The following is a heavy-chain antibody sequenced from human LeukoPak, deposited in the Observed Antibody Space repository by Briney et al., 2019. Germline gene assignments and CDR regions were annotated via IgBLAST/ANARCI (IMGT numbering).Heavy chain of an antibody. CDR1: GFTFSSHW. D-gene: IGHD3-10*01. CDR2: IHPDGTTT. V-gene: IGHV3-74*01. CDR3: ATMVRGDSYYYMDV. J-gene: IGHJ6*03. Sequence: GGSLRLSCAASGFTFSSHWMHWVRQGPGKGLVWVSRIHPDGTTTAYVDSVKGQFTISRDNAKSTLYLQMNSLRAEDTAVYYCATMVRGDSYYYMDVWGKGTTVTVYS.